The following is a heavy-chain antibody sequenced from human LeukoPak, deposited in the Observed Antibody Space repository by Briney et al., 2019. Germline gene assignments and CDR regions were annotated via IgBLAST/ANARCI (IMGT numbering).Heavy chain of an antibody. CDR1: GFTFSSYA. Sequence: GGSLRLSCAASGFTFSSYAMSWVRQAPGKGLEWVSAISGRGGSTYYADSVKGRFTISRDNFQNTLYLQMDSLRVEDTAVYYCVCDRSGSYNSGWFFDLWGRGTLVTVSS. V-gene: IGHV3-23*01. CDR3: VCDRSGSYNSGWFFDL. CDR2: ISGRGGST. D-gene: IGHD1-26*01. J-gene: IGHJ2*01.